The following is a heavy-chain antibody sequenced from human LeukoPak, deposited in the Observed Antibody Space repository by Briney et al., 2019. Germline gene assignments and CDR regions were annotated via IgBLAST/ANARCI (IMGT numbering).Heavy chain of an antibody. CDR1: GFTFDDYA. J-gene: IGHJ5*02. V-gene: IGHV3-9*01. CDR2: ISWNSGNI. D-gene: IGHD5-12*01. CDR3: ARGATSGDWFDP. Sequence: PGRSLRLSCAASGFTFDDYAMHWVRQAPGKGLEWVSGISWNSGNIDYADSVKGRFTISRDNAKNSLYLQMNSLRAEDTAVYYCARGATSGDWFDPWGQGTLVTVSS.